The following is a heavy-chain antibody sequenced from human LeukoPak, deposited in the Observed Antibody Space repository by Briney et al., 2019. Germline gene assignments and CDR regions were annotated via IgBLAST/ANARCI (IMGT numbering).Heavy chain of an antibody. CDR3: AKSGGSKYVDY. Sequence: GGSLRLSCAASGFTFSSYGMQWVRQAPGKGLEWVAFIRNDASNEYYADSVKGRFTSSRDNAKNTLYLQMNSLRAEDTAVYYCAKSGGSKYVDYWGQGTLVTVSS. CDR1: GFTFSSYG. CDR2: IRNDASNE. J-gene: IGHJ4*02. D-gene: IGHD2-15*01. V-gene: IGHV3-30*02.